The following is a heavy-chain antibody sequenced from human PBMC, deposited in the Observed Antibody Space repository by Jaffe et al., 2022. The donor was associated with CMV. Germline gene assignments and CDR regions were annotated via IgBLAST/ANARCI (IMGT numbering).Heavy chain of an antibody. D-gene: IGHD3-3*01. CDR1: GGSISSYS. CDR3: ARVWNYDYWSGPLDY. Sequence: QVQLQESGPGLVKPSETLSLTCTVSGGSISSYSWTWVRQPPGKGLEWIGYLYDNGNSNYNFSLKSRVTISVNTSKNQFSLRVTSVTAADTAVYYCARVWNYDYWSGPLDYWGRGTLVTVSS. CDR2: LYDNGNS. J-gene: IGHJ4*02. V-gene: IGHV4-59*01.